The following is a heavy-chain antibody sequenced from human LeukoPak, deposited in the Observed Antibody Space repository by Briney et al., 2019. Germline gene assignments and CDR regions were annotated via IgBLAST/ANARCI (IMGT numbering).Heavy chain of an antibody. CDR1: GYTFTGYY. CDR3: ARDGPYDFWSGQLDY. Sequence: GASVTVSCTASGYTFTGYYMHWVRQAPGQGLEWMGWINPNSGGTNYAQKFQGRVTMTRDTSISTAYMELSRLRSDDTAVYYCARDGPYDFWSGQLDYWGQGTLVTVSS. D-gene: IGHD3-3*01. J-gene: IGHJ4*02. CDR2: INPNSGGT. V-gene: IGHV1-2*02.